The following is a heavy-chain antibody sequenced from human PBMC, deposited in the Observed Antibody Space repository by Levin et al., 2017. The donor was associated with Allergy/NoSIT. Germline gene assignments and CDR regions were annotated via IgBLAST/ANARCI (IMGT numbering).Heavy chain of an antibody. Sequence: WASVKVSCKASGYTFTSYGISWVRQAPGQGLEWMGWISAYNGNTNYAQKLQGRVTMTTDTSTSTAYMELRSLRSDDTAVYYCARVITMVRGVLGPEPYYFDYWGQGTLVTVSS. CDR2: ISAYNGNT. J-gene: IGHJ4*02. V-gene: IGHV1-18*01. D-gene: IGHD3-10*01. CDR1: GYTFTSYG. CDR3: ARVITMVRGVLGPEPYYFDY.